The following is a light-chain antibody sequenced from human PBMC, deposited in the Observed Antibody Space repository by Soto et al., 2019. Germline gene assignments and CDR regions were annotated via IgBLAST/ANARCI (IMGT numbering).Light chain of an antibody. Sequence: QSALTQPASVSGSPGQSITISCTGTSSDVGAFNYVSWYQHHPGKAPKLIIYEVLNDVNNRPSGVSTRFSGSKSGNTASLTISGLQTEDEAEYYCSSYIGKSSHVIFGGGTKLTVL. CDR2: EVLNDVN. CDR3: SSYIGKSSHVI. CDR1: SSDVGAFNY. J-gene: IGLJ2*01. V-gene: IGLV2-14*01.